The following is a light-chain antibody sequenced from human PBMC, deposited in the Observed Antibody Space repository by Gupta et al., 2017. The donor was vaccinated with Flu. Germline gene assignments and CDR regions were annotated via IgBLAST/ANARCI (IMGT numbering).Light chain of an antibody. CDR2: QDT. CDR1: KLGDKF. Sequence: SPGQTAVITCSGDKLGDKFACWYQQKPGQSPTLVIYQDTKRPSGIPERFSGSNSGNTATLTISGTQAMDEDDYYCQVWDSSTGVFGGGTKVTVL. V-gene: IGLV3-1*01. CDR3: QVWDSSTGV. J-gene: IGLJ2*01.